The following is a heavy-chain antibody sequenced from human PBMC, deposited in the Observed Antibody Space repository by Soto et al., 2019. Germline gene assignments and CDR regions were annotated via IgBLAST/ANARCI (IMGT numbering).Heavy chain of an antibody. V-gene: IGHV1-69*12. D-gene: IGHD5-12*01. CDR3: ARDKARLQLGGNYYYIMDV. J-gene: IGHJ6*02. Sequence: QVQLVQSGAEVKKPGSSVKVSCKTSGGTLRTSAISWVRQAPGQGLEWMGGIMPIFPTPDYAQNFQGRVTITADESTSTAYMELSSLRPEDTAVYYCARDKARLQLGGNYYYIMDVWGQGTTVSVSS. CDR1: GGTLRTSA. CDR2: IMPIFPTP.